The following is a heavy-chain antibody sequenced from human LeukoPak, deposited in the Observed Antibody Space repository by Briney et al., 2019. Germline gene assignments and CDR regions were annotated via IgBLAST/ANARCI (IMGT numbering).Heavy chain of an antibody. V-gene: IGHV3-23*01. D-gene: IGHD5-12*01. J-gene: IGHJ4*02. CDR2: ISCSGGST. Sequence: GGSLRLSCAASGFTFSSYAMSWVRQAPGKGLEWVSAISCSGGSTYYADSVKGRFTISRDNSKNTLYLQMNSMGAEDTAVYYCAKTRGYDYGQRYFDYWGQGTLVTVSS. CDR3: AKTRGYDYGQRYFDY. CDR1: GFTFSSYA.